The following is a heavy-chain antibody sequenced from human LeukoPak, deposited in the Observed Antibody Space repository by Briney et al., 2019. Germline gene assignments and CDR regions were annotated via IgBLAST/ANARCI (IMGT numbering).Heavy chain of an antibody. D-gene: IGHD2-8*01. CDR2: VTGDGAVT. Sequence: PGGSLRLSCAASGFTFSRYALTWVRQAPGKGLDWVSVVTGDGAVTYYTNSAKGRFTISGDNSRDTVYLQMNSLRAEDTAVYYCARNSHSCTNSACYDFWGQGTLVTVSS. J-gene: IGHJ4*02. V-gene: IGHV3-23*01. CDR1: GFTFSRYA. CDR3: ARNSHSCTNSACYDF.